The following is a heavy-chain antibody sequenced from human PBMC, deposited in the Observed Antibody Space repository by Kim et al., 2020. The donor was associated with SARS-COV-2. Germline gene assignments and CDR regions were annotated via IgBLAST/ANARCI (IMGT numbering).Heavy chain of an antibody. J-gene: IGHJ6*02. CDR3: ARVLWEWPYYYGMDV. CDR1: GGSISSYY. Sequence: SETLSLICTVSGGSISSYYWSWIRQPPGKGLEWIGYIYYSGSTNYNPSLKSRVTISVDTSKNQFSLKLSSVTAADTAVYYCARVLWEWPYYYGMDVWGQGTTVTVSS. D-gene: IGHD3-3*01. V-gene: IGHV4-59*01. CDR2: IYYSGST.